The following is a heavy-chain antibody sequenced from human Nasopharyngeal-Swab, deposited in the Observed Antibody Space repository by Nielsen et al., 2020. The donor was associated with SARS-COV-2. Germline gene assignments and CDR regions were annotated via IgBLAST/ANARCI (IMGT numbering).Heavy chain of an antibody. J-gene: IGHJ4*02. D-gene: IGHD6-19*01. CDR3: ARDREQWLVTFDY. CDR1: GFTFSSYW. CDR2: IKQDGSEK. Sequence: GESLKISCAASGFTFSSYWMSWVRQAPGKGLEWVANIKQDGSEKYYVDSVKGRFTISRGNAKNSLYLQMNSLRAEDTAVYYCARDREQWLVTFDYWGQGTLVTVSS. V-gene: IGHV3-7*01.